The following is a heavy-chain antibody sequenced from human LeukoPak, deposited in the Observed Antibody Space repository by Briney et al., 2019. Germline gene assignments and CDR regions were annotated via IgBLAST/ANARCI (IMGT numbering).Heavy chain of an antibody. CDR3: ARDLMITFGGVSEFDP. V-gene: IGHV3-21*01. Sequence: PGGSLRLSCAASGFTFSSYSMNWVRQAPGKGLEWVSSISSSSSYIYYADSVKGRFTISRDNAKNSLYLQMNSLRDEDTAVYYCARDLMITFGGVSEFDPWGQGTLVTVSS. D-gene: IGHD3-16*01. CDR2: ISSSSSYI. J-gene: IGHJ5*02. CDR1: GFTFSSYS.